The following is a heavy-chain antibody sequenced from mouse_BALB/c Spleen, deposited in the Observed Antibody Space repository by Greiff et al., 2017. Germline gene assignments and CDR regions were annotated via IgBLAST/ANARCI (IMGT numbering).Heavy chain of an antibody. D-gene: IGHD1-1*01. CDR1: GYTFTDYA. V-gene: IGHV1S137*01. CDR3: ARGDYYGSSFDY. J-gene: IGHJ2*01. CDR2: ISTYYGDA. Sequence: VKLQESGAELVRPGVSVKISCKGSGYTFTDYAMHWVKQSHAKSLEWIGVISTYYGDASYNQKFKGKATMTVDKSSSTAYMELARLTSEDSAIYYCARGDYYGSSFDYWGQGTTLTVSS.